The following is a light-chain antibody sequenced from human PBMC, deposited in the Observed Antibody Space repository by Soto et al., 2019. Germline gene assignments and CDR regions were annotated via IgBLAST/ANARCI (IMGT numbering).Light chain of an antibody. Sequence: IQMTQFPSSLSASVGDRVTITCRASQSISTYLNWYQQKPGKAPKLLIYAASSLQSGVPSRFSGSGSGTEFTLTISSLQPEDFATYYCLQDHNYPLTFGGGTKVDIK. CDR2: AAS. CDR3: LQDHNYPLT. V-gene: IGKV1-6*01. CDR1: QSISTY. J-gene: IGKJ4*01.